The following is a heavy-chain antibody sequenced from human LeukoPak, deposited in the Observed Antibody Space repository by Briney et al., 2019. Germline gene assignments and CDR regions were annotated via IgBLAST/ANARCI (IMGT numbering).Heavy chain of an antibody. J-gene: IGHJ4*02. CDR3: ARVGVGGSYGY. CDR1: GFTFSSYS. V-gene: IGHV3-21*01. D-gene: IGHD1-26*01. Sequence: GGSLRLSCTASGFTFSSYSMNWVRQAPGKGLEWVSSISSSSSYIYYADSVKGRFTISRDNAKNSLYLQMNSLRAEDTAVYYCARVGVGGSYGYWGQGTLVTVSS. CDR2: ISSSSSYI.